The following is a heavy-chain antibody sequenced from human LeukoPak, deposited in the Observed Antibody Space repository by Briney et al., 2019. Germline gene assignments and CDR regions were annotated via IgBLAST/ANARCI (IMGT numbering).Heavy chain of an antibody. CDR2: ISGSGVST. J-gene: IGHJ4*02. Sequence: GSLLLSCAASGFTFSSYAMHWVRQAPGKGLEWGSVISGSGVSTNYADSVKGRFTISRDNSKNTLYLEMNSLRAEDTAVYYCAKGPYSGSPYWFDYWGQGTLVTVSS. CDR3: AKGPYSGSPYWFDY. V-gene: IGHV3-23*01. D-gene: IGHD1-26*01. CDR1: GFTFSSYA.